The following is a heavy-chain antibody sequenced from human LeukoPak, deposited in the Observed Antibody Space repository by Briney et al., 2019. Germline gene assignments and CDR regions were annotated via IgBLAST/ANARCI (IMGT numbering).Heavy chain of an antibody. J-gene: IGHJ4*02. CDR3: AKDRAGATFFDY. Sequence: TGGSLRLSCAASGFTFSSYGMHWVRQAPGKGLEWAAVIWYDGSNKYYADSVKGRFTISRDNSKNTLYLQMNSLRAEDTAVYYCAKDRAGATFFDYWGQGTLVTVSS. CDR2: IWYDGSNK. CDR1: GFTFSSYG. D-gene: IGHD1-26*01. V-gene: IGHV3-33*06.